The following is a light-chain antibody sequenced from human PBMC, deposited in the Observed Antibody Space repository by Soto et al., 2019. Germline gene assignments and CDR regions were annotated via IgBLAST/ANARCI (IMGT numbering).Light chain of an antibody. CDR3: QQFRNWPWT. CDR1: QSVTNN. CDR2: GVS. Sequence: EIVMTQSPATLSVSPGERATLSCRASQSVTNNLAWYQQKPGQAPRLLIFGVSTRATGIPARFSGSGSGTEYTLTISRLEPEDFAVYYCQQFRNWPWTFGQGTKV. V-gene: IGKV3-15*01. J-gene: IGKJ1*01.